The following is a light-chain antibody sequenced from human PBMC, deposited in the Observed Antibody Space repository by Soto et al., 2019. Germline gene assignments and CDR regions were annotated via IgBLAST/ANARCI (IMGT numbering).Light chain of an antibody. Sequence: DIQMTQTPSSLSASVGDRVTITCRASQSISSYLNWYQQKPGKAPKLLIYAASSLQSGVPSRFRGSGSGTDFTLTISSLQPEDFATYYCQQSYSTPLTSGGGTKVAIK. CDR3: QQSYSTPLT. J-gene: IGKJ4*01. CDR2: AAS. V-gene: IGKV1-39*01. CDR1: QSISSY.